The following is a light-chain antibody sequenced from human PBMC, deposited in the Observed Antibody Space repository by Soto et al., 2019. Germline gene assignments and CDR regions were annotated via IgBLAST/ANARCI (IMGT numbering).Light chain of an antibody. CDR1: SSNIGSNT. J-gene: IGLJ1*01. CDR2: SNN. CDR3: CSYGGSNTFLYV. V-gene: IGLV1-44*01. Sequence: QSALTQPPSASGTPGQRVTISCSGSSSNIGSNTVNWYQQLPGTAPKVLIYSNNQRPSGVPDRFSGSKSGTSASLAISGLQSEDEADYYCCSYGGSNTFLYVFGTGTKLTVL.